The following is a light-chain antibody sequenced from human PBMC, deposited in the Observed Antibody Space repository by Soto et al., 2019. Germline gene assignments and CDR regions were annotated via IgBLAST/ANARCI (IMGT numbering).Light chain of an antibody. Sequence: QSVLTQPPSASGTPGQRVTISCSGSSSNIGSNIVNWYQHLPGTAHKLLIYTNNQRPSGVPDRFSDSKSGTSASLAISGLQSEDEADYYCAAWDGSLQTWVFGGGTKLTVL. CDR2: TNN. CDR3: AAWDGSLQTWV. V-gene: IGLV1-44*01. J-gene: IGLJ3*02. CDR1: SSNIGSNI.